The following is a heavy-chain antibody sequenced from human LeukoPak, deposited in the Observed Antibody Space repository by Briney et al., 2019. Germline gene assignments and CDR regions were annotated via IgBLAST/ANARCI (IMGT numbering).Heavy chain of an antibody. J-gene: IGHJ5*02. CDR2: IVVGSGNT. CDR3: AAGPYCSGGSCYQNWFDP. V-gene: IGHV1-58*01. Sequence: SVKVSCKASGFTFTSSAVQWVRQARGQRLEWIGWIVVGSGNTNYAQKFQERVTITRDMSTSTAYMELSSLRSEDTAVYYCAAGPYCSGGSCYQNWFDPWGQGTLVTVSS. D-gene: IGHD2-15*01. CDR1: GFTFTSSA.